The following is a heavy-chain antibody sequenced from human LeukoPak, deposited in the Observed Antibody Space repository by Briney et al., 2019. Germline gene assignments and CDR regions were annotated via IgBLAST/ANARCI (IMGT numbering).Heavy chain of an antibody. CDR1: GFTLSDYY. Sequence: GGSLRLSCAASGFTLSDYYMSWIRQAPGKGLEWVSYISSSSSYTNYADSVKGRFTISRDNAKNSLYLQMNSLRAEDTAVYYCARGEDGDYYFQHWGQGTLVTVSS. D-gene: IGHD4-17*01. CDR3: ARGEDGDYYFQH. CDR2: ISSSSSYT. V-gene: IGHV3-11*06. J-gene: IGHJ1*01.